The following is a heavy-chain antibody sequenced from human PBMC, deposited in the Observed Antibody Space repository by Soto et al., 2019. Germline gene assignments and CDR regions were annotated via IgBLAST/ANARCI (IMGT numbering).Heavy chain of an antibody. CDR1: GASFSDSY. D-gene: IGHD1-1*01. J-gene: IGHJ2*01. CDR3: AREVPSRYFDL. Sequence: QVRLQQWGAGLLKPSETLSLTCAVYGASFSDSYWYWIRQPPGKGLEWIGEFNHSGSTIYNTSLESRVTITLDTSRKQITLKMRSATAADTAVYYCAREVPSRYFDLWGRGNPVTVSS. V-gene: IGHV4-34*01. CDR2: FNHSGST.